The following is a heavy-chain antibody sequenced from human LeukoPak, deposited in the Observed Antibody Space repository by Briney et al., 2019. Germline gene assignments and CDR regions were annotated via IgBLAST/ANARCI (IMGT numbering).Heavy chain of an antibody. CDR3: AREGNYYDSSGYYYLGDY. D-gene: IGHD3-22*01. Sequence: ASVKVSCKASGYTFTGYYMHWVRQAPGQGLEWMGRINPNSGGTNYAQKFQGRVTMTRDTSISTAYMELSRLRSDDTAVYYCAREGNYYDSSGYYYLGDYWGQGTLVTVSS. V-gene: IGHV1-2*06. CDR1: GYTFTGYY. J-gene: IGHJ4*02. CDR2: INPNSGGT.